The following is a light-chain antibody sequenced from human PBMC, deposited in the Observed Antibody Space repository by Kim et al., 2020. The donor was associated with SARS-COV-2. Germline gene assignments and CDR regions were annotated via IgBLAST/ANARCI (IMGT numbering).Light chain of an antibody. CDR3: QQYSSYPRT. CDR1: QSISGW. V-gene: IGKV1-5*03. CDR2: KAS. Sequence: SASIGDRVTITCRASQSISGWLAWYQQKPGKAPNLLIYKASTLLTGVPSRFSGSGSGTEFTLTISSLQPDDFATYYCQQYSSYPRTFGQGTKVEI. J-gene: IGKJ1*01.